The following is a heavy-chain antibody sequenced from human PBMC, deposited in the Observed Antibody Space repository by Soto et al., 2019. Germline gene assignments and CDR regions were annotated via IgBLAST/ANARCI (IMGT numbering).Heavy chain of an antibody. J-gene: IGHJ4*02. V-gene: IGHV1-69*13. Sequence: ASVKVSCKASGGTFSSYAISWVRQAPGQGLEWMGGIIPIFGTANYAQKFQGRVTITADESTSTAYMELSSLRSEDTAVYYCARDLKDGRDYYDSSGYYFDYWGQGTLVTVSS. CDR3: ARDLKDGRDYYDSSGYYFDY. D-gene: IGHD3-22*01. CDR2: IIPIFGTA. CDR1: GGTFSSYA.